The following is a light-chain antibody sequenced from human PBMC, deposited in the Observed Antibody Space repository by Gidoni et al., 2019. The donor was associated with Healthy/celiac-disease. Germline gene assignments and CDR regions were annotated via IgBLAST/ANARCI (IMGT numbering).Light chain of an antibody. J-gene: IGKJ4*01. Sequence: DIVLTQSPGTLSLSPGERATLSCRASQSFGSSYLAWYPQKPGQAPRLLIYCASSRATGIPDRFSGSGSVTDFTLTISRLEPEDFAVYYCQQYGSSLLTFGGGTKVEIK. CDR1: QSFGSSY. CDR3: QQYGSSLLT. V-gene: IGKV3-20*01. CDR2: CAS.